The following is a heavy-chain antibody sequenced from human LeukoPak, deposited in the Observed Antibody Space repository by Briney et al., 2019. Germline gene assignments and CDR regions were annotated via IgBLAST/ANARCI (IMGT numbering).Heavy chain of an antibody. CDR2: TIPILGIA. CDR3: ARASWYCSGGSCFGY. J-gene: IGHJ4*02. Sequence: SVKVSCKASGGTFSSYAISWVRQAPGQGLEWMGRTIPILGIANYAQKFQGRVTITADKSTSTAYMELSSLRSEDTAVYYCARASWYCSGGSCFGYWGQGTLVTVSS. V-gene: IGHV1-69*04. D-gene: IGHD2-15*01. CDR1: GGTFSSYA.